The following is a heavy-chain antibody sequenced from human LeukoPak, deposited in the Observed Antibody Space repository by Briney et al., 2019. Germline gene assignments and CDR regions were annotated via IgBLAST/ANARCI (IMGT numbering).Heavy chain of an antibody. J-gene: IGHJ4*02. CDR3: ARGFWFGGVIDHFDY. CDR1: GYTFTGYY. V-gene: IGHV1-2*02. D-gene: IGHD3-16*02. CDR2: VNPVSGGT. Sequence: ASVKVSYKASGYTFTGYYMHWVRQAPGQGLEWMGWVNPVSGGTSYAQKFQGRVTMTRGTSISTAYMELSRLRSDDTAVYYCARGFWFGGVIDHFDYWGQGALVTVSS.